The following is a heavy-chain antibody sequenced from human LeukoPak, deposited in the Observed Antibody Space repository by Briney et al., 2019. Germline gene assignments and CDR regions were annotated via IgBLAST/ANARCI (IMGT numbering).Heavy chain of an antibody. CDR2: ISSSSSTI. Sequence: GGSLRLSCAASGFTFSSYSMNWVRQAPGKGLEWVSYISSSSSTIYYADSVKGRFTISRDNAKNSLYLQMNSLRAEDTAVYYCARVSGDWLDPWGQGTLVTVSS. D-gene: IGHD2-15*01. V-gene: IGHV3-48*01. CDR3: ARVSGDWLDP. CDR1: GFTFSSYS. J-gene: IGHJ5*02.